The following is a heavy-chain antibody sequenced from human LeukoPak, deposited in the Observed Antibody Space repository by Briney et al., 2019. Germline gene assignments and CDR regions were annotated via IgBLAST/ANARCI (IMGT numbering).Heavy chain of an antibody. D-gene: IGHD2-2*02. J-gene: IGHJ5*02. CDR2: IYHSGST. CDR1: GGSISSRNW. CDR3: ARGGYCSSTSCYKDWFDP. Sequence: PSETLSLTCAVSGGSISSRNWWHWVRQPPGKGLEWIGEIYHSGSTNYNPSLKSRVTISVDKSKNQFSLKLSSVTAADTAVYYCARGGYCSSTSCYKDWFDPWGQGTLVTVSS. V-gene: IGHV4-4*02.